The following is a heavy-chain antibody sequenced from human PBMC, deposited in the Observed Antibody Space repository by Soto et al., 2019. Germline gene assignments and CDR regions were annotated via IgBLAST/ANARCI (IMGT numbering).Heavy chain of an antibody. CDR3: ARRRTRRYYDFWSGLFDY. Sequence: SETLSLTCAVYGGSFSGYYWSWIRQPPGKGLEWIGEINHSGSTNYNPSLKSRVTISVDTSKNQFSLKLSSVTAADTAVYYCARRRTRRYYDFWSGLFDYWGQGTLVTVSS. CDR2: INHSGST. D-gene: IGHD3-3*01. CDR1: GGSFSGYY. J-gene: IGHJ4*02. V-gene: IGHV4-34*01.